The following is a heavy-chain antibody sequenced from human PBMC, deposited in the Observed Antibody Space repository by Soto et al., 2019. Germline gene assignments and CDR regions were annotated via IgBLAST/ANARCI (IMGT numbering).Heavy chain of an antibody. D-gene: IGHD6-13*01. Sequence: QVQLVESGGGVVQPGRSLRLSCAASGFTFSSYGMHWVRQAPGKGLEWVAVISYDGSNKYYADSVKGRFTISRDNSKNTLYLQMTSLRAEDTAVYYCAKDGEGIAAAGPIDYWGQGTLVTVSS. J-gene: IGHJ4*02. CDR1: GFTFSSYG. V-gene: IGHV3-30*18. CDR3: AKDGEGIAAAGPIDY. CDR2: ISYDGSNK.